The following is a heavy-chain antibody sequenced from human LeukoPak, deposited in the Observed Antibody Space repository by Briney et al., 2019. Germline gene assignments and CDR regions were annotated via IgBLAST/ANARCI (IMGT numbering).Heavy chain of an antibody. Sequence: SETLSLTCTVSGDFISSYYWSWIRQPPGKGLEWIGYIYYSGNTNYNPSLKSRVTISVDTSKNQFSLKLRSVTAADTAVYYCARGIIVGATWGENDNWFDPWGQGTLVTVSS. CDR2: IYYSGNT. D-gene: IGHD1-26*01. J-gene: IGHJ5*02. CDR3: ARGIIVGATWGENDNWFDP. V-gene: IGHV4-59*01. CDR1: GDFISSYY.